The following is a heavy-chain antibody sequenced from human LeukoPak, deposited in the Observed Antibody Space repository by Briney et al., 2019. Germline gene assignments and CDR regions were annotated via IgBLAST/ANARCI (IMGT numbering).Heavy chain of an antibody. J-gene: IGHJ4*02. CDR3: AKDPDIVVVPAAMEGYFDY. D-gene: IGHD2-2*01. CDR1: GFTFSSYA. CDR2: ISGSGGST. Sequence: GGSLRLSCAASGFTFSSYAMSWVRQAPGKGLEWVSVISGSGGSTYYADSVKGRFTISRDNSKNTLYLQMNSLRAEDTAVYYCAKDPDIVVVPAAMEGYFDYWGQGTLVTVSS. V-gene: IGHV3-23*01.